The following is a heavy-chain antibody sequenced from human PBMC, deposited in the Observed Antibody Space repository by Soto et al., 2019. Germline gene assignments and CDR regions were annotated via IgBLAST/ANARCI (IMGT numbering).Heavy chain of an antibody. CDR1: GGTFSSYA. D-gene: IGHD6-13*01. CDR3: ARAHGSSWYNWFDP. CDR2: IIPLFGTT. V-gene: IGHV1-69*13. Sequence: SVKVSCKASGGTFSSYAISWVRQAPGRGLEWMGGIIPLFGTTNYAQKFRGRVTVTADESTSTVYMEVRSLRFEDTAVYYCARAHGSSWYNWFDPWGQGTLVTISS. J-gene: IGHJ5*02.